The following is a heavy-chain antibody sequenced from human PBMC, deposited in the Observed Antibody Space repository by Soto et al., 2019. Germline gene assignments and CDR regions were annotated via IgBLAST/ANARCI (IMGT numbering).Heavy chain of an antibody. CDR3: ARARYSYGSYYYYYGMDV. V-gene: IGHV3-53*01. D-gene: IGHD5-18*01. J-gene: IGHJ6*02. Sequence: GGSLRLSCAASGFTVSSNYMSWVRQAPGKGLEWVSVIYSGGSTYYADSVKGRFTISRDNSKNTLYLQMNSLRAEDTAVYYCARARYSYGSYYYYYGMDVWGQGTTVTVSS. CDR2: IYSGGST. CDR1: GFTVSSNY.